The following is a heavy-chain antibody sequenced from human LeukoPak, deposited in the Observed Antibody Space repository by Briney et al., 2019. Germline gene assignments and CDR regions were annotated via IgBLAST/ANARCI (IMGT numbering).Heavy chain of an antibody. J-gene: IGHJ4*02. CDR2: ISGSGGST. CDR3: AKDRDWSYFQPAFDY. D-gene: IGHD1-26*01. Sequence: GGSLRLSCAASGFTFSSYAMSWVRQAPGKGLEWVSAISGSGGSTYYADSVKGRFTISRDNSKNTLYLQMNSLRAEDTAVYYCAKDRDWSYFQPAFDYWGQGTLVTVSS. CDR1: GFTFSSYA. V-gene: IGHV3-23*01.